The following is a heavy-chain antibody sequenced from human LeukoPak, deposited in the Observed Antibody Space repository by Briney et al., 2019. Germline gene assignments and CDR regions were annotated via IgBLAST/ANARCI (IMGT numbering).Heavy chain of an antibody. V-gene: IGHV1-2*02. CDR3: ARGRRDYYDSSGLPDP. D-gene: IGHD3-22*01. CDR2: INPNSGGT. CDR1: GYTFTGYY. J-gene: IGHJ5*02. Sequence: GASVKVSCKASGYTFTGYYMHWVRQAPGQGLEWMGWINPNSGGTNYAQKFQGRVTMTRDTSISTAYMELSRLRSDDTAVYYCARGRRDYYDSSGLPDPWGQGTLVTVSS.